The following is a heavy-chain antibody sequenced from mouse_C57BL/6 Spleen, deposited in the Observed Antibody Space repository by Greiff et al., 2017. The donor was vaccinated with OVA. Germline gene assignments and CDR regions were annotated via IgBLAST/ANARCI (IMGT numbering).Heavy chain of an antibody. CDR2: IRNKANGYTT. D-gene: IGHD2-5*01. CDR3: ARSNYYFDY. Sequence: EVMLVESGGGLVQPGGSLSLSCAASGFTFTDYYMSWVRQPPGKALEWLGFIRNKANGYTTEYSVSVKGRFTIARDNSQSILYLQMNALRAEDSATYYCARSNYYFDYWGQGTTLTVSS. J-gene: IGHJ2*01. V-gene: IGHV7-3*01. CDR1: GFTFTDYY.